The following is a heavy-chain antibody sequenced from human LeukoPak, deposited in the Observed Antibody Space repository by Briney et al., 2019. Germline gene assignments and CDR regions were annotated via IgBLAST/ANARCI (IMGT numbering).Heavy chain of an antibody. CDR1: GFTFSSYG. D-gene: IGHD6-19*01. CDR2: ISYDGSNK. CDR3: ARGRGSSGWQGVDY. Sequence: GGSLRLSCAASGFTFSSYGMHWVRQAPGKGLEWVAVISYDGSNKYYGDSVKGRFTISRDKSKNTLYLQMKSLRAEDTAVYHCARGRGSSGWQGVDYWGQGTLVTVSS. V-gene: IGHV3-30*03. J-gene: IGHJ4*02.